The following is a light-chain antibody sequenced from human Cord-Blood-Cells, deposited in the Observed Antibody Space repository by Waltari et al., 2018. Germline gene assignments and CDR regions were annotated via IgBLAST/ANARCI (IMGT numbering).Light chain of an antibody. V-gene: IGLV2-14*01. CDR1: SSDVGGYNY. J-gene: IGLJ2*01. CDR3: SSYTGSSTLVV. Sequence: QSALTQPASVSGSPGQSITISCTGTSSDVGGYNYVSCYQQHPGKAPKLMLYDVSNRPSGVSNRFSGSKSGNTASLTISGLQAEDEADYYCSSYTGSSTLVVFGGGTKLTVL. CDR2: DVS.